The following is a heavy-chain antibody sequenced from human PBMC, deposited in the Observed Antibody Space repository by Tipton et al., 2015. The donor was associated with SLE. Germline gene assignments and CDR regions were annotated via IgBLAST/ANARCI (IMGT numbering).Heavy chain of an antibody. CDR1: GYSISNSNW. Sequence: TLSLTCAVSGYSISNSNWWAWIRQPPGKGLEWIGYIYYSGSTFYNPSLKSRVTMSVDTSKNQFSLKLSSVTAADTAVYYCARNDGSYYMYFNLWGRGTLVTVSS. D-gene: IGHD1-26*01. V-gene: IGHV4-28*01. CDR2: IYYSGST. CDR3: ARNDGSYYMYFNL. J-gene: IGHJ2*01.